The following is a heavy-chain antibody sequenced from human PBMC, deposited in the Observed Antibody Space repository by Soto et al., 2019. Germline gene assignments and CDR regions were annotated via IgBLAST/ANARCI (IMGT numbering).Heavy chain of an antibody. CDR2: ISAYNGNT. J-gene: IGHJ6*02. V-gene: IGHV1-18*01. Sequence: QVQLVQSGAEVKKPGASVKVSCKASGYTFTSYGISWVRQAPGQGLEWMGWISAYNGNTNYAQKLQGRVTMTTDTSTSTACMELRSLRSDDTAVYYCARKESDTIFGVVTTYYYYGMDVWGQGTTVTVSS. CDR3: ARKESDTIFGVVTTYYYYGMDV. CDR1: GYTFTSYG. D-gene: IGHD3-3*01.